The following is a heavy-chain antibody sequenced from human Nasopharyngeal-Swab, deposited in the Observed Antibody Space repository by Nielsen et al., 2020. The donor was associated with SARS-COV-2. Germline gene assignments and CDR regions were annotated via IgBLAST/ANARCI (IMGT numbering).Heavy chain of an antibody. CDR3: ARARIAAAGYYFDY. J-gene: IGHJ4*02. Sequence: GESLKISCAASGFTFSSYDMHWVRQATGKGLEWVSAIGTAGDTYYPGSVKGRFTSSRENAKNSLYLQMNSLRAGDTAVYYCARARIAAAGYYFDYWGQGTLVTASS. CDR1: GFTFSSYD. D-gene: IGHD6-13*01. CDR2: IGTAGDT. V-gene: IGHV3-13*01.